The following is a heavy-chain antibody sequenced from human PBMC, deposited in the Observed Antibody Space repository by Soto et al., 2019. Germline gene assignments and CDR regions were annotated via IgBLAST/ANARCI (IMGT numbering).Heavy chain of an antibody. CDR3: ARGSLGYLSSYRNYDYYEMDV. D-gene: IGHD3-16*02. V-gene: IGHV1-69*12. Sequence: QVQLVQSGAEVRKPGSSVKVCCKASGGTFSSYAISWVRQVPGLGLEWMGGIIPIFGTAKYAQKFQGRVTITADESTSMVYMEMSSLGSDDTAVYYFARGSLGYLSSYRNYDYYEMDVWGQGTTVTVSS. J-gene: IGHJ6*02. CDR2: IIPIFGTA. CDR1: GGTFSSYA.